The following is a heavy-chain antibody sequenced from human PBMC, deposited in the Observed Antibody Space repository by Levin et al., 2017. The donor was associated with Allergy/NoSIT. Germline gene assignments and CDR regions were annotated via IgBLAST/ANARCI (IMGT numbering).Heavy chain of an antibody. CDR3: AQDASRGYSYGSVDFFDY. D-gene: IGHD5-18*01. Sequence: GESLKISCAASGFTFSSYAMSWVRQAPGKGLEWVSAISGSGGSTYYADSVKGRFTISRDNSKNTLYLQMNSLRAEDTAVYYCAQDASRGYSYGSVDFFDYWGQGTLVTVSS. CDR1: GFTFSSYA. V-gene: IGHV3-23*01. CDR2: ISGSGGST. J-gene: IGHJ4*02.